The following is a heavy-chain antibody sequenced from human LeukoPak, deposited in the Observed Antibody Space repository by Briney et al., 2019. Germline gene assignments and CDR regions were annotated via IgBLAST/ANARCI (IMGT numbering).Heavy chain of an antibody. J-gene: IGHJ6*03. V-gene: IGHV4-31*03. Sequence: SETLSLTCTVSGGPISSGGYYWRWIRQPPGKGLEWIGYFYYSGSTYYNPSLKSRVTISVDTSKNQFSLKLSSVTAADTAVYYCARGITIFGVVPYYMDVWGKGTTVTVSS. CDR1: GGPISSGGYY. D-gene: IGHD3-3*01. CDR3: ARGITIFGVVPYYMDV. CDR2: FYYSGST.